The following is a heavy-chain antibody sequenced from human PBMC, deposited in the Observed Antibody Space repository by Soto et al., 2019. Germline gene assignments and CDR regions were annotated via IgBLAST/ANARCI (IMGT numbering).Heavy chain of an antibody. D-gene: IGHD3-10*01. CDR1: GYTFTSTG. V-gene: IGHV1-18*01. CDR2: ISGFNGKT. J-gene: IGHJ4*02. CDR3: ARDLDGSGSYYTDY. Sequence: VQLVQSGTEAKKPGASVKVSCKASGYTFTSTGITWVRQAPGQGPEWMGWISGFNGKTNYAQKFQGRVTMTADTSTTTAYMELRSLTSDDTAVYYCARDLDGSGSYYTDYWGQGTLVIVSS.